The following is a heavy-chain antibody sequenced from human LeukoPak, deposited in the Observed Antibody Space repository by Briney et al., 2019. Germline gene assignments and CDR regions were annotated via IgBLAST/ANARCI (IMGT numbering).Heavy chain of an antibody. D-gene: IGHD3-3*01. CDR2: INPNSGGT. CDR3: ARDPRRVYYDFWSGYTD. Sequence: ASVKVSCKASGYTLTGYYMRWVRQAPGQGLEWMGWINPNSGGTNYAQKFQGRVTMTRDTSISTAYMELSRLRSDDTAVYYCARDPRRVYYDFWSGYTDWGQGTLVTVSS. V-gene: IGHV1-2*02. CDR1: GYTLTGYY. J-gene: IGHJ4*02.